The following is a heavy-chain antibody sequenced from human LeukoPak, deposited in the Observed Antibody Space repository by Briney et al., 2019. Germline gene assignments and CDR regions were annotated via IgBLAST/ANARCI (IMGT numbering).Heavy chain of an antibody. CDR2: IYYSGST. V-gene: IGHV4-59*01. Sequence: PSETLFLTCTVSGGSISSYYWSWIRQPPGKGLEWIGYIYYSGSTNYNPSLKSRVTISVDTSKNQFSLKLSSVTAADTAVYYCARLGYSYFNSYYYYYMDVWGKGTTVTISS. CDR3: ARLGYSYFNSYYYYYMDV. J-gene: IGHJ6*03. D-gene: IGHD5-18*01. CDR1: GGSISSYY.